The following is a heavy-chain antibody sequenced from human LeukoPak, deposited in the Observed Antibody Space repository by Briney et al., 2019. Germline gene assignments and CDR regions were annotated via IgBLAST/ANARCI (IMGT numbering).Heavy chain of an antibody. Sequence: PSETLSLTCRVSNGSISSGHYWNWLRQHPGKGLEWIGYIYHTGNTYSSPSLNSRLTILVDKSKNEFSLRLTSLTAADTAVYFCARGADPDFGKAYDQHRYWFFELWGRGTLVTVSS. CDR2: IYHTGNT. J-gene: IGHJ2*01. CDR3: ARGADPDFGKAYDQHRYWFFEL. V-gene: IGHV4-31*03. D-gene: IGHD3-16*01. CDR1: NGSISSGHY.